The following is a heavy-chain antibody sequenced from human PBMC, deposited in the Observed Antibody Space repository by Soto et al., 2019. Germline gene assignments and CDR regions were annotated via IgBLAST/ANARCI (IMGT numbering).Heavy chain of an antibody. CDR3: AKRRGAGGHFDY. D-gene: IGHD2-15*01. CDR2: VSIGGST. Sequence: DVQLLESGGGLVQPEGSLRLSCAASGFTFSSYAMGWVRQGPGEGLGWVAVVSIGGSTHYADSVRGRFTISRDNSKNTLSLQMNSLTAEDTAVYFCAKRRGAGGHFDYWGQGALVTVSS. J-gene: IGHJ4*02. V-gene: IGHV3-23*01. CDR1: GFTFSSYA.